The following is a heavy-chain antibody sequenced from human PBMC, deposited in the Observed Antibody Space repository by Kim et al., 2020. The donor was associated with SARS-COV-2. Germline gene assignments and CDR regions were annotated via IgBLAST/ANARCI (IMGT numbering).Heavy chain of an antibody. V-gene: IGHV3-23*01. J-gene: IGHJ3*02. CDR2: ISSGGSSA. CDR1: GFTFSSYG. D-gene: IGHD1-1*01. Sequence: GGSLRLSCAASGFTFSSYGMRWVRQAPGKGLEWVSGISSGGSSAYYADSVKGRFSISRDNTKNTVNLQMNSLRAEDTAVYYCAKDRYNEYDAFDIWGQGTMVTVSS. CDR3: AKDRYNEYDAFDI.